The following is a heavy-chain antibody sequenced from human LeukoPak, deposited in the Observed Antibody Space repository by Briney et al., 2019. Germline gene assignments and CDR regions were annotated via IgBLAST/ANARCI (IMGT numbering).Heavy chain of an antibody. CDR1: GYTFTIYA. J-gene: IGHJ4*02. V-gene: IGHV1-3*01. D-gene: IGHD5-24*01. CDR2: INAGNGNT. Sequence: GASVTVSCKASGYTFTIYAMHWVRQAPGQRLEWMGWINAGNGNTKYSQKFQGRVTITRDTSASTAYMELSSLRSEDTAVYYCARGRDGYRVFDYWGQGTLVTVSS. CDR3: ARGRDGYRVFDY.